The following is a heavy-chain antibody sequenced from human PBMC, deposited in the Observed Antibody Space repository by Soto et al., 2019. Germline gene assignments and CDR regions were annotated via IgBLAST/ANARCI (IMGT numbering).Heavy chain of an antibody. CDR3: VRDRTTFTLFDY. D-gene: IGHD1-7*01. V-gene: IGHV3-74*01. Sequence: GSLRLSCEASGFIFTAHWMHWVRHVPGKGLVWVARISPDGTTTGYADSVRGRFTFSRDNAKTTLYLQMNSLRAEDTAVYYCVRDRTTFTLFDYRGQGALVTVSS. CDR2: ISPDGTTT. CDR1: GFIFTAHW. J-gene: IGHJ4*02.